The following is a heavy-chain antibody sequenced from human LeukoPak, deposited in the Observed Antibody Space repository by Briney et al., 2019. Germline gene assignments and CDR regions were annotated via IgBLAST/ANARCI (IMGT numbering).Heavy chain of an antibody. D-gene: IGHD3-22*01. V-gene: IGHV3-48*03. Sequence: GGSLRLSCAASGFTFSSYEMNWVRQAPGKGLEWVSYISSSGSTIYYADSVKGRFTISRDNAKNSLYLQMNSLRAEDTAVYYCARDPTYYYDSMDYYPGAFDPWGQGTLVTVSS. CDR1: GFTFSSYE. J-gene: IGHJ5*02. CDR2: ISSSGSTI. CDR3: ARDPTYYYDSMDYYPGAFDP.